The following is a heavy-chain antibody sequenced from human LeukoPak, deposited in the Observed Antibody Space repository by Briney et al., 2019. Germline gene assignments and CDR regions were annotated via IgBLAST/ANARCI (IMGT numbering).Heavy chain of an antibody. CDR1: GYSFTSYW. CDR2: IYPGDSDT. Sequence: GESLKISCQGSGYSFTSYWIGWVRQMPGKGLEWMGIIYPGDSDTRYSPSFQGQVTISADKSITTAYLQWSSLKASATAIYYCARQLGVNTFDYWGQGTLVTVSS. J-gene: IGHJ4*02. V-gene: IGHV5-51*01. CDR3: ARQLGVNTFDY. D-gene: IGHD3-22*01.